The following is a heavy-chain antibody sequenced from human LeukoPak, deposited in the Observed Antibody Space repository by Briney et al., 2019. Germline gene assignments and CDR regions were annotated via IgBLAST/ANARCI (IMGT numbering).Heavy chain of an antibody. J-gene: IGHJ6*02. V-gene: IGHV3-9*01. CDR2: ITWNRDNI. D-gene: IGHD3-22*01. CDR1: GFTFDDYA. Sequence: GGSLRLSCKVSGFTFDDYAMHWVRQVPGKGLEWVSGITWNRDNIGYGDSVKGRFTVSRDNVKNVLYLQMKSLRPEDTALYYCAKDLSSAITSALVLDVWGQGPRSSSP. CDR3: AKDLSSAITSALVLDV.